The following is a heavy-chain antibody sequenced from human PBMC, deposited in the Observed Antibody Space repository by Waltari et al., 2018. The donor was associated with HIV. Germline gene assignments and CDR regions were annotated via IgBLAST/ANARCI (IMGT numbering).Heavy chain of an antibody. CDR3: AKIGTIFGWWKYYFDS. Sequence: QAQLAQSGGRVVQPGTSLRLSCEASGFTTYAMHWVRQAPGKGLEWVAFISYDGSYKYYTESLKGRFTISRDNSEKLVFLQMDSLSPEDTAVYYCAKIGTIFGWWKYYFDSWGQGTLVTVSS. V-gene: IGHV3-30*04. CDR1: GFTTYA. J-gene: IGHJ4*02. CDR2: ISYDGSYK. D-gene: IGHD3-9*01.